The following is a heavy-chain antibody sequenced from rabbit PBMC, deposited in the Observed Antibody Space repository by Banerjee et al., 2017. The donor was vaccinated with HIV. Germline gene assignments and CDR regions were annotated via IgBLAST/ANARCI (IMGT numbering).Heavy chain of an antibody. CDR1: GFSFSSNA. Sequence: QSLEESGGDLVKPGASLTLTCTASGFSFSSNAMCWVRQAPGKGLEWIACIYVGSSGSTYYASWAKGRFTVSKTSSTTVTLQMTSLTAADTATYFCARSLTGDGYIFNLWGPGTLVTDS. J-gene: IGHJ4*01. CDR2: IYVGSSGST. V-gene: IGHV1S40*01. D-gene: IGHD3-1*01. CDR3: ARSLTGDGYIFNL.